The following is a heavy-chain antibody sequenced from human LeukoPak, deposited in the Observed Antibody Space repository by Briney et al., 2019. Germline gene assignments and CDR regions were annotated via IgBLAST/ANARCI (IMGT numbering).Heavy chain of an antibody. CDR3: ARAGSGHGEYFQH. J-gene: IGHJ1*01. CDR2: ISGSGSAI. D-gene: IGHD1-1*01. V-gene: IGHV3-48*03. CDR1: GFTFSSYE. Sequence: PGGSLRLSCAASGFTFSSYEMNWVRQAPGKGLEWVSYISGSGSAIYYADSVKGRFTISRDNAKNSLYLQMNSLRAEDTAMYYCARAGSGHGEYFQHWGQGTLVTVSS.